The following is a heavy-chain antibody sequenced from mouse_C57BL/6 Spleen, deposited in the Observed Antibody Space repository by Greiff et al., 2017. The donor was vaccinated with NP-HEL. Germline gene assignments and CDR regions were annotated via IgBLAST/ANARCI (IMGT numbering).Heavy chain of an antibody. CDR2: ISSGGSYT. V-gene: IGHV5-6*02. Sequence: EVKVEESGGDLVKPGGSLKLSCAASGFTFSSYGMSWVRQTPDKRLEWVATISSGGSYTYYPDSVKGRFTISRDNAKNTLYLQMSSLKSEDTAMYYCARQEIYYYGSSPGYFDYWGQGTTLTVSS. D-gene: IGHD1-1*01. J-gene: IGHJ2*01. CDR1: GFTFSSYG. CDR3: ARQEIYYYGSSPGYFDY.